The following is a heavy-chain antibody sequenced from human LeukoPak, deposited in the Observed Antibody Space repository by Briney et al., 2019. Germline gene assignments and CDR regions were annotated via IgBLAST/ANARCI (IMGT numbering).Heavy chain of an antibody. CDR2: IKSKTDGGTT. CDR3: SRSSSRNFGVVMKSYYYYMDV. CDR1: GFTFSNAW. V-gene: IGHV3-15*01. J-gene: IGHJ6*03. D-gene: IGHD3-3*01. Sequence: GGSLRLSCAASGFTFSNAWMSWVRQAPGKGLEWVGRIKSKTDGGTTDYAAPVKGRFTISRDDSKNTLYLQMTSLKTEDTAVYYCSRSSSRNFGVVMKSYYYYMDVWGKGTTVTVSS.